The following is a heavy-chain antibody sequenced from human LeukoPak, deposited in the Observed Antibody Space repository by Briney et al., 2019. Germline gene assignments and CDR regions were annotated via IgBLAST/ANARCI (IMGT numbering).Heavy chain of an antibody. V-gene: IGHV1-69*13. CDR1: GGTFSSYA. D-gene: IGHD5-18*01. Sequence: ASVKVSCKASGGTFSSYAISWVRQAPGQGLEWMGGIIPIFGTANYAQKFQGRVTITADESTSTAYMELSSLRSEDTAVYYCARKGYSYVDNWFDPWGQGILVTVSS. CDR3: ARKGYSYVDNWFDP. CDR2: IIPIFGTA. J-gene: IGHJ5*02.